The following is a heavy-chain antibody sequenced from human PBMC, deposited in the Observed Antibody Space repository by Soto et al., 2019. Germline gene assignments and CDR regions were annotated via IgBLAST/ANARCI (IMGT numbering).Heavy chain of an antibody. D-gene: IGHD3-10*01. V-gene: IGHV1-69*08. CDR3: AREEYYYGSGAFFDD. J-gene: IGHJ4*02. CDR1: GGTFSSYT. CDR2: IIPILGIA. Sequence: QVQLVQSGAEVKKPGSSVKVSCKASGGTFSSYTISWVRQAPGQGLEWMGRIIPILGIANYAQKFQGRVTITADKSTSTAYRELSSLRSEDTAVYYCAREEYYYGSGAFFDDWGQGTLVTVSS.